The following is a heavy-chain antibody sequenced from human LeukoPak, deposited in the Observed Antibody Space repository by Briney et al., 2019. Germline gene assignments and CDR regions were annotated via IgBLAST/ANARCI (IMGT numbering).Heavy chain of an antibody. Sequence: PSETLSLTCTVSGGSLSSYSWSWIRQPPGRGLGWIGYLYCSGSTNYNPSLKSRVTMSVDTSKNQFSLKLSSVTAADTAVYYCARHVYCTNGICSDYWGQGTLVTVSS. CDR2: LYCSGST. CDR3: ARHVYCTNGICSDY. J-gene: IGHJ4*02. V-gene: IGHV4-59*08. D-gene: IGHD2-8*01. CDR1: GGSLSSYS.